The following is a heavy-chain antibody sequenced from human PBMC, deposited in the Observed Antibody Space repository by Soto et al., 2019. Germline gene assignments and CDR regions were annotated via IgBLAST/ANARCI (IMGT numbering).Heavy chain of an antibody. V-gene: IGHV3-43*01. CDR2: ISWVGGST. CDR1: GFTFDDYT. CDR3: AKDLSSSGWCFDY. D-gene: IGHD6-19*01. J-gene: IGHJ4*02. Sequence: EVQLVESGGVVVQPGGSLRLSCAASGFTFDDYTMHWVRQPPGKGLEWVSLISWVGGSTYYADSVKGRFTISRDNSKNSLYLQMNSLRTEDTALYYCAKDLSSSGWCFDYWGQGTLVTVSS.